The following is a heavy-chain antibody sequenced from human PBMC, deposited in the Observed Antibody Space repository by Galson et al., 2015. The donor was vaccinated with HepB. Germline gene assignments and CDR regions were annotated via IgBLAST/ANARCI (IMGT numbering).Heavy chain of an antibody. CDR1: GGSFSTYY. Sequence: LSLTCGVYGGSFSTYYWSWIRQPPGKGLEWIGDINHNGSTNYNPSLKSRVSISIDTSKNRFSLKLSSVTAADTAVYYCARAVYYDFWNGFGPWGQGTLVTVSS. D-gene: IGHD3-3*01. CDR3: ARAVYYDFWNGFGP. CDR2: INHNGST. V-gene: IGHV4-34*01. J-gene: IGHJ5*02.